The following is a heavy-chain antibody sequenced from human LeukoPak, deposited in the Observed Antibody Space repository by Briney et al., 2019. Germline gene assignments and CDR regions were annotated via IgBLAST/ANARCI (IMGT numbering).Heavy chain of an antibody. CDR3: AVGFQNFDY. J-gene: IGHJ4*02. CDR2: ISSSGTII. V-gene: IGHV3-48*03. CDR1: GFTFSSYA. D-gene: IGHD2-2*01. Sequence: GRSLRLSCAASGFTFSSYAMHWVRQAPGKGLGWVSYISSSGTIIYYADSVKGRFAISRDNAKNSLSLQMNSLRAEDTALYYCAVGFQNFDYWGQGTLVTVSS.